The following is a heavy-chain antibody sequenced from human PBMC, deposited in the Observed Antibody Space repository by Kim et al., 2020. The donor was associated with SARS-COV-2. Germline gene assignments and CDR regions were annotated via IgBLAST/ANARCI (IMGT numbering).Heavy chain of an antibody. D-gene: IGHD6-19*01. CDR3: ARYRSSGWYVGYFDY. J-gene: IGHJ4*02. V-gene: IGHV4-59*08. CDR1: GGSISSYY. Sequence: SETLSLTCTVSGGSISSYYWSWIRQPPGKGLEWIGYIYYSGSTNYNPSLKSRVTISVDTSKNQFSLKLSSVTAADTAVYYCARYRSSGWYVGYFDYWGKG. CDR2: IYYSGST.